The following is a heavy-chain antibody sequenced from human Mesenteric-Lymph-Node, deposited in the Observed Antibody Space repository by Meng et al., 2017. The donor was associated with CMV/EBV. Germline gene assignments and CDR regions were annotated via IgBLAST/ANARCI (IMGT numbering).Heavy chain of an antibody. CDR2: ISASNNYI. D-gene: IGHD5-24*01. CDR3: EKDRTHRDGFDI. V-gene: IGHV3-21*01. Sequence: GESLKISCAVSGFTFSAFGMNWVRQAPGKGLEWVASISASNNYIYYGDSMKGRFTISRDNAKNSLYLQMNSLRAEDTAVYYCEKDRTHRDGFDIWGQGTMVTVSS. CDR1: GFTFSAFG. J-gene: IGHJ3*02.